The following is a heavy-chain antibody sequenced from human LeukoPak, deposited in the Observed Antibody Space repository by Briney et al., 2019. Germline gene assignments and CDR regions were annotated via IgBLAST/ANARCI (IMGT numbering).Heavy chain of an antibody. CDR3: ARGYYGSGSHCCHMDV. D-gene: IGHD3-10*01. V-gene: IGHV4-34*01. J-gene: IGHJ6*03. Sequence: SETLSLTCAVYVGTFSGYYWSWIRQPPGKGLEWIGEINHSGSTNYNSSLKSRVTISVDTSKNQFSLKLTSVTAADTAVYYCARGYYGSGSHCCHMDVWGKGTTITVS. CDR2: INHSGST. CDR1: VGTFSGYY.